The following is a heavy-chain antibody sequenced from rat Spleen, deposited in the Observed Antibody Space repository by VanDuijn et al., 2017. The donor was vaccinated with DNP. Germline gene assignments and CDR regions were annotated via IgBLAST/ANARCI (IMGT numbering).Heavy chain of an antibody. Sequence: EVQLVESGGSLIQPGGSLKLSCAASGFTFNDYNMAWVRQAPKKGLDWVATIFHDGSRTYYRASVKGRITVSRDNTRSTLYLQIDSLRAEDKAPYYCTTLNFYASLSEYFNYWGQGVMVTVSS. CDR3: TTLNFYASLSEYFNY. CDR2: IFHDGSRT. CDR1: GFTFNDYN. V-gene: IGHV5S10*01. D-gene: IGHD1-12*01. J-gene: IGHJ2*01.